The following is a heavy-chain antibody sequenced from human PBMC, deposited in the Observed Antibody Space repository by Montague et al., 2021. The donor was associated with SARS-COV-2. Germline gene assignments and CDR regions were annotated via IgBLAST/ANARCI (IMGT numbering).Heavy chain of an antibody. J-gene: IGHJ5*02. CDR3: ARGPGYSGMHHWFDP. CDR1: GGSISGSPYY. D-gene: IGHD3-10*01. V-gene: IGHV4-39*07. CDR2: IYHTGNT. Sequence: SETLSLTCTVSGGSISGSPYYWGWIRQPPGKGLEWIGSIYHTGNTYYNPSLRSRVTISVDTSKNQFSLRLSSVTAADTAVYYCARGPGYSGMHHWFDPWGQGTLVTVSS.